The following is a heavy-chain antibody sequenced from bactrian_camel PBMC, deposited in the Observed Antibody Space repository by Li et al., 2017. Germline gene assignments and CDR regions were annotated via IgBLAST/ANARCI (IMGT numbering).Heavy chain of an antibody. D-gene: IGHD2*01. CDR3: AARGPYCYTKLSVADFTY. V-gene: IGHV3S53*01. CDR2: IDSSGST. J-gene: IGHJ6*01. Sequence: HVQLVESGGGSVQAGGSLTLSCAASGDTDRRCMGWFRQVPGKEREGIATIDSSGSTAYADSVKGRFTFSQDVASRMVYLQMTNLKAEDTAMYYCAARGPYCYTKLSVADFTYWGQGTQVTVS. CDR1: GDTDRRC.